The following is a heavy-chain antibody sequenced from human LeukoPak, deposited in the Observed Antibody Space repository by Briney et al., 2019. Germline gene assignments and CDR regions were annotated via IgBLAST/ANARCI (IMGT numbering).Heavy chain of an antibody. J-gene: IGHJ3*02. Sequence: SETLSLTCTVSGVSISSHSWSWLRQPPGKGLEWVGDIFYSGSTNYNPPLNSPVTKSVDTSKLQFSLMLGSVTAVDTAVYYCASDFYDSRGEAFDIWGQGIIVTASS. CDR2: IFYSGST. CDR3: ASDFYDSRGEAFDI. V-gene: IGHV4-59*11. D-gene: IGHD3-22*01. CDR1: GVSISSHS.